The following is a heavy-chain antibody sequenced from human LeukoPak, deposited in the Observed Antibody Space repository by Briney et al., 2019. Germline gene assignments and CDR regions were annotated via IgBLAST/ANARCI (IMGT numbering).Heavy chain of an antibody. Sequence: SETLSLTCTVSGGSISSYYWSWIRQPAGKGLEWIGRIYTSGSTNYNPSLKSRVTISVDTSKNQFSLKLSSVTAADTAVYYCARLRIVGATNAFDIWGQGTMVTVSS. CDR2: IYTSGST. CDR1: GGSISSYY. J-gene: IGHJ3*02. V-gene: IGHV4-4*07. CDR3: ARLRIVGATNAFDI. D-gene: IGHD1-26*01.